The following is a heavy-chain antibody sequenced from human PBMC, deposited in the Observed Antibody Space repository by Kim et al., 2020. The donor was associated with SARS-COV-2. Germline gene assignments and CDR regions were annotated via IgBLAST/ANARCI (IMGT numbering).Heavy chain of an antibody. V-gene: IGHV3-21*01. Sequence: GGSLRLSCAASGFTFSSYSMNWVRQAPGKGLEWVSSISRSSYIYYADSVKGRFTISRDNAKNSLYLQMNSLRAEDTAVYYCARDLSYYYDSSGEYYYYGMDVWGQGTTVTVSS. J-gene: IGHJ6*02. CDR2: ISRSSYI. D-gene: IGHD3-22*01. CDR1: GFTFSSYS. CDR3: ARDLSYYYDSSGEYYYYGMDV.